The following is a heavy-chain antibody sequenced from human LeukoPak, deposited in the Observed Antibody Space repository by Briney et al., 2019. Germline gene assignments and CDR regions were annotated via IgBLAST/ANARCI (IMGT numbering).Heavy chain of an antibody. V-gene: IGHV3-21*01. CDR2: ISSSSRYI. Sequence: GGSLRLSCAASGFTFSSYSMNWVRQAPGKGLEWVSSISSSSRYIYYADSVKGRFTISRDNAKNSLYLQMNSLRAEDTAVYYCARDPTYDFWSGYSIDYWGQGTLVTVSS. D-gene: IGHD3-3*01. CDR3: ARDPTYDFWSGYSIDY. CDR1: GFTFSSYS. J-gene: IGHJ4*02.